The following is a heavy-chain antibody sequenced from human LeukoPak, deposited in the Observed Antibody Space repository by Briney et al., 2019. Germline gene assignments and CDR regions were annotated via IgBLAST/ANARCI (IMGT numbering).Heavy chain of an antibody. CDR3: ARGDSSGSRGFDY. CDR1: GYTFTGYY. Sequence: ASVKVSCKASGYTFTGYYMHWVRQAPGQGLEWMGWINPNSGGTNYAQKFQGWVTMTRDTSISTAYMELSRLRSDDTAVYYCARGDSSGSRGFDYWGQGTLVTVSS. V-gene: IGHV1-2*04. J-gene: IGHJ4*02. CDR2: INPNSGGT. D-gene: IGHD3-22*01.